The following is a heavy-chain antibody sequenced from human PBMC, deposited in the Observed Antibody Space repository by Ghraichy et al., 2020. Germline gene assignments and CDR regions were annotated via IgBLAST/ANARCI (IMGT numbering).Heavy chain of an antibody. CDR2: IKQDGSEK. J-gene: IGHJ4*02. Sequence: GESLRLSCAASGFTFRSKWMSWVRQAPGKGLEWVANIKQDGSEKYYVDSVKGRFTISRDNSENSVYLEMNSLRAEDTAVYYCARVESSGWYGAFDYWGQGVLVTVSS. CDR1: GFTFRSKW. CDR3: ARVESSGWYGAFDY. V-gene: IGHV3-7*04. D-gene: IGHD6-19*01.